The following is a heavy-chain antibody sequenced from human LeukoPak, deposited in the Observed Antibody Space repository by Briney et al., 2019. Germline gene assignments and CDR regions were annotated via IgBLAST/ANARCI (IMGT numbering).Heavy chain of an antibody. Sequence: ASVKVSCKASGYTFTSYAMNWVRQAPGQGLEWMGWINPNSGGTNYAQTFQGRVTMTRDTSISTAYMELSRLRSDDTAVYYCARGGGIAVAGNDYWGQGTLVTVSS. J-gene: IGHJ4*02. V-gene: IGHV1-2*02. CDR3: ARGGGIAVAGNDY. D-gene: IGHD6-19*01. CDR1: GYTFTSYA. CDR2: INPNSGGT.